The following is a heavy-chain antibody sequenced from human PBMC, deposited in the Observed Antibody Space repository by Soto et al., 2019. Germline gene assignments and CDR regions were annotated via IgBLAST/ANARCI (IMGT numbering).Heavy chain of an antibody. CDR2: FDPEDGET. J-gene: IGHJ4*02. Sequence: ASVKVSCKVSGYTLTELSMHWVRQAPGKGLEWMGGFDPEDGETIYAQKFQGRVTMTEDTSTDTAYMELSSLRSEDTAVYYCATVIGPYYDYVWEDPIDYWGQGTLVTVSS. CDR3: ATVIGPYYDYVWEDPIDY. V-gene: IGHV1-24*01. D-gene: IGHD3-16*01. CDR1: GYTLTELS.